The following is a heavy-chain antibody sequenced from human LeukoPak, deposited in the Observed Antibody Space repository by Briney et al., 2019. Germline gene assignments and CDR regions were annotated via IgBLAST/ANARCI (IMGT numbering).Heavy chain of an antibody. V-gene: IGHV4-61*08. CDR2: IYYSGST. CDR1: GGSISRGDYY. J-gene: IGHJ5*02. Sequence: SETLSLTCTVSGGSISRGDYYWSWIRQPPGKGLEWIGYIYYSGSTNYNPSLKSRVTISVDTSKNQFSLKLSSVTAADTAVYYCARYSSGPYNWFDPWGQGTLVTVSS. CDR3: ARYSSGPYNWFDP. D-gene: IGHD6-19*01.